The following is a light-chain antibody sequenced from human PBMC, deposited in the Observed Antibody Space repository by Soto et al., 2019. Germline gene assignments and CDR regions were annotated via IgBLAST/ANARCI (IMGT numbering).Light chain of an antibody. CDR2: DAS. Sequence: DIQTTQSPSTLSASVGDRVTITCRASQSISSWLAWYQQKPGKAPKLLIYDASSLESGVPSRFSGSGSGTEFTLTISSLQPDDFASYYYQQYNSYPWTFGQETKLDIK. J-gene: IGKJ1*01. CDR1: QSISSW. V-gene: IGKV1-5*01. CDR3: QQYNSYPWT.